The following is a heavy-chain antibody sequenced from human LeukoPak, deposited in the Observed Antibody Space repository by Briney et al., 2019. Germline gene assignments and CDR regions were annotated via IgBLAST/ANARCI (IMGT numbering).Heavy chain of an antibody. CDR1: GYSFTSYW. V-gene: IGHV5-51*01. J-gene: IGHJ5*02. CDR3: ARQSYSYYGSGSYDNWFDP. D-gene: IGHD3-10*01. Sequence: GGSLKISCKGSGYSFTSYWISWVRQMPGIGLEWMGIIYPGDSDTRYSPSFQGQVTISADKSISTAYLQWSSLKASDTAMYYCARQSYSYYGSGSYDNWFDPWGQGTLVTVSS. CDR2: IYPGDSDT.